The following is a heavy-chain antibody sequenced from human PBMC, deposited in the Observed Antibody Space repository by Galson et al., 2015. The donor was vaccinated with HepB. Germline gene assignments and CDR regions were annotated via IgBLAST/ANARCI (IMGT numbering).Heavy chain of an antibody. CDR2: INPSGGST. J-gene: IGHJ5*02. CDR1: GYTFTSYG. CDR3: ARDRWELLGWFDP. V-gene: IGHV1-46*01. D-gene: IGHD1-26*01. Sequence: SVKVSCKASGYTFTSYGISWVRQTPGQGLEWMGIINPSGGSTSYAQKFQGRVTMTRDTSTSTVYMELSSLRSEDTAVYYCARDRWELLGWFDPWGQGTLVTVSS.